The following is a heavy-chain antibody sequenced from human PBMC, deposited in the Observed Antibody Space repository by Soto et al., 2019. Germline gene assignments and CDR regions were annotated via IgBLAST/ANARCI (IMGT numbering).Heavy chain of an antibody. D-gene: IGHD4-17*01. J-gene: IGHJ4*02. CDR3: ARSSQSTVTTFHY. CDR2: IYYSGST. CDR1: GGFISSGGYY. V-gene: IGHV4-31*03. Sequence: QVQLQESGPGLVKPSQTLSLTCTVSGGFISSGGYYGSSIRQHPGKGLEWIGYIYYSGSTCYNPSLKSRVTISVDTSKNQFSLKLSSVTAADTAVYYCARSSQSTVTTFHYWGQGTLVTVSS.